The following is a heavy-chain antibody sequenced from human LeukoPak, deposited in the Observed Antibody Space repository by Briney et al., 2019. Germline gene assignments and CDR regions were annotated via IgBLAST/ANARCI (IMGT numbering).Heavy chain of an antibody. J-gene: IGHJ4*02. V-gene: IGHV4-39*07. CDR1: GDSMNSGGHY. CDR3: ARAYSSTPGNYCFDY. Sequence: SQTLSLTCTVSGDSMNSGGHYWTWTRQHPGKGPEWIASIYRSGTTYYNPSLESRVTISVDTSVNQFSLKLTSVTAADTAVYYCARAYSSTPGNYCFDYWGQGTLVTVPS. D-gene: IGHD6-13*01. CDR2: IYRSGTT.